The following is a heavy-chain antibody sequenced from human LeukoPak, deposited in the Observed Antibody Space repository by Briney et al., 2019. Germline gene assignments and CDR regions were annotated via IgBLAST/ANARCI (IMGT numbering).Heavy chain of an antibody. CDR2: IKSKNDGGTT. D-gene: IGHD1-26*01. CDR3: TTLVGATRGFDY. CDR1: GFTFSNAW. Sequence: GGSLRLSCAASGFTFSNAWMSWVRQAPGKGVEWVGRIKSKNDGGTTDYAAPGKGRFTISRDDSKNTLYLQMNSLKTEDTAVYYCTTLVGATRGFDYWGQGTLVTVSS. J-gene: IGHJ4*02. V-gene: IGHV3-15*01.